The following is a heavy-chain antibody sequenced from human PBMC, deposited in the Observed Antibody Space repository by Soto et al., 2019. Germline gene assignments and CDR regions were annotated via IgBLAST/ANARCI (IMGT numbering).Heavy chain of an antibody. J-gene: IGHJ6*03. V-gene: IGHV3-23*01. CDR2: ISGSGGST. Sequence: GGSLRLSCAASGFTFSSYAMSWVRQAPGKGLEWVSAISGSGGSTYYADSVKGRFTISGDNSKNTLYLQMNSLRAEDTAIYYCAKNLLDPEYYYYYMDVWGKGTTVTVSS. CDR3: AKNLLDPEYYYYYMDV. D-gene: IGHD3-3*01. CDR1: GFTFSSYA.